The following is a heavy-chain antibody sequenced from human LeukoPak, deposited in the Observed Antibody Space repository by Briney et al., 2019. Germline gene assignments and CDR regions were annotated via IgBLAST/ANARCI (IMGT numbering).Heavy chain of an antibody. CDR2: IYPGDSDT. CDR3: ARFRGVDDYGDYYCYGMDV. CDR1: GYSFTSYW. V-gene: IGHV5-51*01. J-gene: IGHJ6*02. Sequence: GESLKISCKGSGYSFTSYWIGWVRQMPGKGLEWMGIIYPGDSDTRYSPSFQGQVTISADKSISTAYLQWSSLKASDTAMYYCARFRGVDDYGDYYCYGMDVWGQGTTVTVSS. D-gene: IGHD4-17*01.